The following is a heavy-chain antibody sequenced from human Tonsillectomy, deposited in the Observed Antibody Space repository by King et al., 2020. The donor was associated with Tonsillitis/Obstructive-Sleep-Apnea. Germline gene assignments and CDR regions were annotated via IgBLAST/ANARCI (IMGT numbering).Heavy chain of an antibody. CDR3: ATDWRYYYDSSGSSGIYGGFDY. Sequence: VQLVESGGGLVQPGGSLRLSCAASGFTFSSYAMNWVRQAPGKGLEWVSAISGSGGSTYYADSVKGRFTISRDNSKNTLSLQMNSLRAEDTAVYYCATDWRYYYDSSGSSGIYGGFDYWGQGTLVTVSS. CDR1: GFTFSSYA. J-gene: IGHJ4*02. V-gene: IGHV3-23*04. CDR2: ISGSGGST. D-gene: IGHD3-22*01.